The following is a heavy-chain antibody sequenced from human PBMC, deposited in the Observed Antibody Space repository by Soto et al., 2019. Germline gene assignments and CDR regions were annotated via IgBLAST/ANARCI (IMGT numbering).Heavy chain of an antibody. CDR1: GYTFTSYD. Sequence: ASVKVSCKASGYTFTSYDINWVRQATGQGLEWMGWMNPNSGNTGYAQKFQGRVTMTRNTSISTAYMELSSLRSEDTAVYYCAREGTNWNYYYYYYYMDVWGKGTTVTVSS. CDR2: MNPNSGNT. CDR3: AREGTNWNYYYYYYYMDV. V-gene: IGHV1-8*01. J-gene: IGHJ6*03. D-gene: IGHD1-7*01.